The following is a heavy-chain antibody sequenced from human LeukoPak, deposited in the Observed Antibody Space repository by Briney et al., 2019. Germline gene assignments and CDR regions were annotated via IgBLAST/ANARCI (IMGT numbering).Heavy chain of an antibody. CDR2: IYYSGST. D-gene: IGHD4-17*01. CDR1: GGSISSYY. CDR3: ARQGTTSDAFDI. V-gene: IGHV4-59*08. Sequence: PSETLSLTCTVSGGSISSYYWSWIRQPPGKGLEWIGYIYYSGSTNYNPSLKSRVTISVDTSKNQFSPKLSSVTAADTAVYYCARQGTTSDAFDIWGQGTMATASS. J-gene: IGHJ3*02.